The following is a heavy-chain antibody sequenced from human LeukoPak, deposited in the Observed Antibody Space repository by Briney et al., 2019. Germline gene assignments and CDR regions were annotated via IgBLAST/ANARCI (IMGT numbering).Heavy chain of an antibody. V-gene: IGHV3-30*18. J-gene: IGHJ4*02. D-gene: IGHD3-22*01. CDR2: ISYDGSNK. Sequence: PGGSLRLSCAASGFTFSSYGMHWVRQAPGKGLEWVAVISYDGSNKYYADSVKGRFTISRDNSKNTLYLQMNSLRAEDTAVYYCAKAPGITMIVVVSYYWGQGTLVTVSS. CDR3: AKAPGITMIVVVSYY. CDR1: GFTFSSYG.